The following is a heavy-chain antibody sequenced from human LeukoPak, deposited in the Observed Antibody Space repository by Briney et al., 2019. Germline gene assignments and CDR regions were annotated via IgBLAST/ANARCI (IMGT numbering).Heavy chain of an antibody. V-gene: IGHV3-33*01. J-gene: IGHJ6*02. CDR3: AVLAVAGTDYYGMDV. Sequence: GGSLRLSCAASGFTFSSYGMHWVRQAPGKGLEWVAVIWYDGSNKYYADSVKGRFTISRDNSKNTLYLQMNSLRAEDTAVYYCAVLAVAGTDYYGMDVWGQGTTVTVSS. D-gene: IGHD6-19*01. CDR2: IWYDGSNK. CDR1: GFTFSSYG.